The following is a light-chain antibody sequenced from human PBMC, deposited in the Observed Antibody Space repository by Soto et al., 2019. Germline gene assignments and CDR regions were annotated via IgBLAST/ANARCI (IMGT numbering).Light chain of an antibody. CDR3: QSYDTMLSGPGV. J-gene: IGLJ2*01. Sequence: QSVLTQPPSVSGAPGQRVTLSCTGSSSNIGAGYDVHWYQQLPGTAPKLLIYNNINRPSGVPDRFSGSKSGTSASLAITGLQAEDEADYYCQSYDTMLSGPGVFGGGTKLTVL. V-gene: IGLV1-40*01. CDR2: NNI. CDR1: SSNIGAGYD.